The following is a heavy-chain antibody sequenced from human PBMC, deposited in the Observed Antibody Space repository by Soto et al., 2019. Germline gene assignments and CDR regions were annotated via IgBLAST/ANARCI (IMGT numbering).Heavy chain of an antibody. J-gene: IGHJ5*02. Sequence: GGSLRLSCAASGFTFSSYAMCWVRQAPGKGLERVSALSGSGGSTYYADSVKGRFTISRDNSKNTLYLQMNSLRAEDTAVYYCAKDRGSGWDPGGFDPWGQGTLVTVS. V-gene: IGHV3-23*01. CDR2: LSGSGGST. CDR3: AKDRGSGWDPGGFDP. D-gene: IGHD6-19*01. CDR1: GFTFSSYA.